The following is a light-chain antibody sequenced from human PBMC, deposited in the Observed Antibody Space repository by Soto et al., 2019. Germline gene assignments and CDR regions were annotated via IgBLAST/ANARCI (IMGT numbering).Light chain of an antibody. J-gene: IGKJ1*01. Sequence: DIQMTQSPSTLSASVGDRVTITCRDSQSVSSWLAWYQQKPGKAPKLLIYKASNLESGVPSRFSGSGSGTEFTLTISNLQPDDFATYYCQQYSTYSWTFGQGTQVEIK. CDR1: QSVSSW. CDR2: KAS. V-gene: IGKV1-5*03. CDR3: QQYSTYSWT.